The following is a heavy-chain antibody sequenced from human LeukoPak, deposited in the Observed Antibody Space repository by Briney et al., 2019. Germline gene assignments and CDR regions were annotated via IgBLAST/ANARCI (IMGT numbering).Heavy chain of an antibody. J-gene: IGHJ4*02. CDR2: ISGSGGST. D-gene: IGHD6-13*01. CDR1: GFTFSSYA. CDR3: AKTQGGYSSSWSPVGDFDY. V-gene: IGHV3-23*01. Sequence: GGSLRLSCAASGFTFSSYAMSWARQAPGKGLEWVSAISGSGGSTYYADSVKGRFTISRDNSKNTLYLQMNSLRAEDTAVYYCAKTQGGYSSSWSPVGDFDYWGQGTLVTVSS.